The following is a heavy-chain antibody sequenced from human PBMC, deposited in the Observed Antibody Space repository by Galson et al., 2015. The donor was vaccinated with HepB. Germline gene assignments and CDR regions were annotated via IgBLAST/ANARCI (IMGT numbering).Heavy chain of an antibody. D-gene: IGHD6-19*01. CDR3: ARDHPFLVAGTGVDY. CDR1: GFTFSSYS. Sequence: SLRLSCAASGFTFSSYSMNWVRQAPGKGLEWVSSISSSSSYIYYADSVKGRFTISRDNAKNSLYLQMNSLRAEDTAVYYCARDHPFLVAGTGVDYWGQGTLVTVSS. J-gene: IGHJ4*02. CDR2: ISSSSSYI. V-gene: IGHV3-21*01.